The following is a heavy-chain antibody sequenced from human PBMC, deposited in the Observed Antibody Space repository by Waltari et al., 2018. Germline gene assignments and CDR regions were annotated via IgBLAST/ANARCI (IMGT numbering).Heavy chain of an antibody. Sequence: QLVESGGGLVQPGWSLRLSCAASGHPFDSYTMHWVRQAPGKGLQYVSTINNNGGGTHYADSVKGRFSISRDNSRNKVFLQMGGLRLEDTAVYYCATDFRKSSCSWGQGTLVIVSS. V-gene: IGHV3-64*07. D-gene: IGHD6-6*01. CDR1: GHPFDSYT. J-gene: IGHJ4*02. CDR3: ATDFRKSSCS. CDR2: INNNGGGT.